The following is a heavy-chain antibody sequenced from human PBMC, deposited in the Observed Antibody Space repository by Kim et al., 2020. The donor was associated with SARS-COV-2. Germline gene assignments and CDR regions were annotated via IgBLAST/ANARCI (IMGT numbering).Heavy chain of an antibody. D-gene: IGHD6-19*01. J-gene: IGHJ5*02. V-gene: IGHV4-39*01. CDR1: GGSISSSSYY. Sequence: SETLSLTCTVSGGSISSSSYYWGWIRQPPGKGLEWIGSIYYSGSTYYNPSLKSRVTISVDTSKNQFSLKLSSVTAADTAVYYCASLRRGAVAGIIGTSNNWFDTWGQGTLVTVSS. CDR3: ASLRRGAVAGIIGTSNNWFDT. CDR2: IYYSGST.